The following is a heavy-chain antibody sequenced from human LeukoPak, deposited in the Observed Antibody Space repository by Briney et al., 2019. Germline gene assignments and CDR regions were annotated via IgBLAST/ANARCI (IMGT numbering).Heavy chain of an antibody. Sequence: GGSLRLSCAASGFTFSSYGMHWVRQAPGKGLEWVAVISYDGSNKYYADSVKGRFTISRDNSKNTLYLQMNSLRAEDTAVYYCAKDLGSGYFDYWGQGTLVTVSS. CDR3: AKDLGSGYFDY. CDR1: GFTFSSYG. CDR2: ISYDGSNK. D-gene: IGHD6-19*01. J-gene: IGHJ4*02. V-gene: IGHV3-30*18.